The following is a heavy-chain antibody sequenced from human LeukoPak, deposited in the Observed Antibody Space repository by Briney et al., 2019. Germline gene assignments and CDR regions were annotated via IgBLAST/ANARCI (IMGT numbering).Heavy chain of an antibody. CDR3: ARGESVVPAAKGYYYMDV. V-gene: IGHV1-69*13. Sequence: SVKVSCKASGGTFSSYAISWVRQAPGQGLEWMGGIIPIFGTANYAQKFQGRVTITADESTSTAYMELSSLRSEDTAVYYCARGESVVPAAKGYYYMDVWGKRTTVTVSS. D-gene: IGHD2-2*01. CDR2: IIPIFGTA. J-gene: IGHJ6*03. CDR1: GGTFSSYA.